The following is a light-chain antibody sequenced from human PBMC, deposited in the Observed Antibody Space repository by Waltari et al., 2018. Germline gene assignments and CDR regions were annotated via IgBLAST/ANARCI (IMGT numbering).Light chain of an antibody. V-gene: IGKV1-39*01. J-gene: IGKJ2*01. CDR2: AAS. CDR1: QSIATY. CDR3: QQSYSTPYT. Sequence: DIQMTQSPSSLSASVVDRVTIACRASQSIATYLNWYQHKPGKAPELLIYAASSLQSGVPSRFRGSGSGTDFTRTISSLQPEDFATDYCQQSYSTPYTFGQGTKLEIK.